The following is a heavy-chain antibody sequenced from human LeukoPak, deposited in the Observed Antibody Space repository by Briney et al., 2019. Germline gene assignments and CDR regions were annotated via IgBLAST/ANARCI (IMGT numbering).Heavy chain of an antibody. D-gene: IGHD2-21*02. J-gene: IGHJ4*02. CDR1: GYTFTSYY. CDR2: INPSGGST. V-gene: IGHV1-46*01. CDR3: AREAYCGGDCYSNDY. Sequence: ASVKVSCKASGYTFTSYYMHWVRQAPGQGLEWMGIINPSGGSTSYAQKFQGRVTMTRDMSTSTVYMELSSLRSEDTAVYYCAREAYCGGDCYSNDYWGQGTLVTVSS.